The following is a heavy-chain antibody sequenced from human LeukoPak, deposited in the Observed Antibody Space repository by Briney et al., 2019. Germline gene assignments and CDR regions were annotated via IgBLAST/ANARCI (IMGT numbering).Heavy chain of an antibody. J-gene: IGHJ5*02. CDR3: ARENDCCSTSCFLFDP. CDR2: IYHSGST. D-gene: IGHD2-2*01. Sequence: SETLSLTCTVSGGSISSGGYYWSWIRQPPGKGLEWIGYIYHSGSTYYNPSLKSRVTISVDRSKNQFSLKLSSVTAADTAVYYCARENDCCSTSCFLFDPWGQGTLVTVSS. CDR1: GGSISSGGYY. V-gene: IGHV4-30-2*01.